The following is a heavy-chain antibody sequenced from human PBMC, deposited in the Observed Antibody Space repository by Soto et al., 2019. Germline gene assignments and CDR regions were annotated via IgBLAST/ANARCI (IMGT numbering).Heavy chain of an antibody. CDR2: ISGGGDNT. CDR3: AKGDTTAVGTVDY. V-gene: IGHV3-23*01. J-gene: IGHJ4*02. Sequence: EVQLLESGGGLVQPGGSLRLSCAASGFTFSTYAMTWVRQAPGKGLECVSAISGGGDNTYYADSVKGRFTISRDNSKNTLYLQMNSLRVEDTALYYCAKGDTTAVGTVDYWGQGTLVTVSS. CDR1: GFTFSTYA. D-gene: IGHD6-13*01.